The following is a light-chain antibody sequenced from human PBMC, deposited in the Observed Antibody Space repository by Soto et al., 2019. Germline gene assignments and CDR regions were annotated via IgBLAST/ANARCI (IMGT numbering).Light chain of an antibody. V-gene: IGKV3-11*01. J-gene: IGKJ1*01. CDR2: DAS. CDR3: QQRSRWPWT. Sequence: EIVLTQSPATLSSSPGERATLSCRASQHIWSYLAWYQQKPGQAPRLLMYDASKRATGIPARFSGSGSGTDFTLTLSSPEPEDFAAYYCQQRSRWPWTFGQGTKVDIK. CDR1: QHIWSY.